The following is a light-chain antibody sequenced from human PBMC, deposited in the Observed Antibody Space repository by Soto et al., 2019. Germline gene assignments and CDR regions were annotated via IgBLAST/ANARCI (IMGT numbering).Light chain of an antibody. V-gene: IGKV1-5*03. Sequence: DIQMTQSPSTLSASVGDRVTITCRASHSISSWLVWYQQKPGKAPKVLINKASSLESGVPSRFSGSGYGTEFTLTISSLQPDDFAVYYCQQYDSYPWTFGQGTKVEIK. J-gene: IGKJ1*01. CDR2: KAS. CDR1: HSISSW. CDR3: QQYDSYPWT.